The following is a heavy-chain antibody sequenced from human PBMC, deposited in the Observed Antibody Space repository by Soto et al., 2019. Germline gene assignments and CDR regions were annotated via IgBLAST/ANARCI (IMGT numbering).Heavy chain of an antibody. CDR1: GYSFTSYW. CDR3: ARISVIMTTVTYCYYGMDV. V-gene: IGHV5-10-1*01. J-gene: IGHJ6*02. D-gene: IGHD4-17*01. CDR2: IDPSDSYT. Sequence: GASLKISCKGSGYSFTSYWISWVRQMPGKGLEWMGRIDPSDSYTNYSPSFQGHVTISADTSISTAYLQWSSLKASDTAMYYCARISVIMTTVTYCYYGMDVWGQGTTVTVSS.